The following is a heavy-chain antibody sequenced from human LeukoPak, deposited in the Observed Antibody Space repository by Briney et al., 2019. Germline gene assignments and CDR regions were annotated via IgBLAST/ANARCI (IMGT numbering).Heavy chain of an antibody. D-gene: IGHD6-25*01. CDR2: IRRDGSEK. V-gene: IGHV3-7*01. Sequence: PGGSPRLSCAASGFTFSRYWMSWVRQAPGKGLEWVANIRRDGSEKYYVDSVKGRFTISRDNAKNSLFLQMTSLRAEDTAVYFCARDHRGFEAFDIWGQGTMVTVSS. J-gene: IGHJ3*02. CDR3: ARDHRGFEAFDI. CDR1: GFTFSRYW.